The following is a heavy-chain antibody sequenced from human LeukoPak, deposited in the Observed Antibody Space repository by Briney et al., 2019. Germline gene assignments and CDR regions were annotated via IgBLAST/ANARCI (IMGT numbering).Heavy chain of an antibody. CDR1: GYTLTGYY. D-gene: IGHD6-19*01. Sequence: ASVKVSCKASGYTLTGYYMHWVRQAPGQGLEWMGWINPNSGGTNYAQKFQGRVTMTRDMSISTAYMELSRLRSDDTAVYYCARAGYSSGWSQLDYWGQGTLVTVSS. V-gene: IGHV1-2*02. CDR2: INPNSGGT. J-gene: IGHJ4*02. CDR3: ARAGYSSGWSQLDY.